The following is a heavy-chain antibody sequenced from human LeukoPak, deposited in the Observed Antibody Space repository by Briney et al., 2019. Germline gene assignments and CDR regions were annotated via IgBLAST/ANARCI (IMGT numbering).Heavy chain of an antibody. D-gene: IGHD2-2*02. J-gene: IGHJ4*02. Sequence: GGSLRLSCAAWGFTFSRYWMQGVREARGKGGVGVTSINIDGSSTSYAYSVKGPFTISRDTAKNTLYLQMNSLRAEATAVYYCARGLYCSSTSCYIFDYWGQGTLVTVSS. CDR2: INIDGSST. V-gene: IGHV3-74*01. CDR1: GFTFSRYW. CDR3: ARGLYCSSTSCYIFDY.